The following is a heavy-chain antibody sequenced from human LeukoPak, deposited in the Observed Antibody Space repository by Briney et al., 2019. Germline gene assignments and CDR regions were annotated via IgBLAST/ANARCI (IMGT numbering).Heavy chain of an antibody. CDR2: INWNGGSK. V-gene: IGHV3-9*01. Sequence: PGRSLRLSCAASGFTFDDYAMYWVRHSPGKGLEWVSSINWNGGSKGYVDSVKGRFFVSRDNAKNSLYLQMNSLRAEDTAVHYCARGPSYGSRSDSLDYWGQGTLVTVSS. D-gene: IGHD3-10*01. J-gene: IGHJ4*02. CDR3: ARGPSYGSRSDSLDY. CDR1: GFTFDDYA.